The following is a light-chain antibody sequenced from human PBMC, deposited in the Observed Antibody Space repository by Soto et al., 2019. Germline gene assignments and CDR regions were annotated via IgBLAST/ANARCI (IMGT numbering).Light chain of an antibody. CDR2: AAA. V-gene: IGKV1-6*02. Sequence: AIQMAQSPSSLSASVGDRVTITCRASQGIGNDVGWFQQKPGKAPKLLIYAAATLQSGVPSSFSGSRSGTNFTLTISSLQPEDFATYYCLQDHNYPLTFGGGTKVEI. CDR1: QGIGND. J-gene: IGKJ4*02. CDR3: LQDHNYPLT.